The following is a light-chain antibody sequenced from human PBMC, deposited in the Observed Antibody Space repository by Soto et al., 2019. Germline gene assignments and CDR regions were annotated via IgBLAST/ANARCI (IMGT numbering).Light chain of an antibody. CDR2: ASS. V-gene: IGKV1-6*01. J-gene: IGKJ1*01. CDR1: RDVGSD. Sequence: QMTQSPSSLSASVGEKIIITCRASRDVGSDLIWYQHKPGQSPKLLIYASSNLYTGVPSRVSGSRSGTDFTLTIGRLQPEDFATYVRLQDFKYTRTFGQGTKLEIK. CDR3: LQDFKYTRT.